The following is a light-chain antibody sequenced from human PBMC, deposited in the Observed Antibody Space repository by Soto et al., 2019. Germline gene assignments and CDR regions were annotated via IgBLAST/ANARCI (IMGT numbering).Light chain of an antibody. J-gene: IGKJ2*01. Sequence: IVLTQSPDTLSLSPGARATLYCRASRSVSSSYLAWYQHKAGQAPRLLISGASNRATDIPDRFSGSESGTDFTLTISRLEPEDFAVYYCQHYGSSPPYTFGQGTKLEIK. V-gene: IGKV3-20*01. CDR3: QHYGSSPPYT. CDR2: GAS. CDR1: RSVSSSY.